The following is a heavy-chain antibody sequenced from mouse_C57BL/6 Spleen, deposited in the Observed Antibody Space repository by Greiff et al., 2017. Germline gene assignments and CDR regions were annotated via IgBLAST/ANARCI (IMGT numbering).Heavy chain of an antibody. Sequence: EVQLVESGGGLVQPGGSLSLSCAASGFTFTDYYMSWVRQPPGKALEWLGFIRNKANGYTTEYSASVKGRFTISRDNSQSILYLQMNALRAEDSATYYCARSLYGSSYWYFDVWGTGTTVTVSS. V-gene: IGHV7-3*01. J-gene: IGHJ1*03. CDR1: GFTFTDYY. CDR2: IRNKANGYTT. CDR3: ARSLYGSSYWYFDV. D-gene: IGHD1-1*01.